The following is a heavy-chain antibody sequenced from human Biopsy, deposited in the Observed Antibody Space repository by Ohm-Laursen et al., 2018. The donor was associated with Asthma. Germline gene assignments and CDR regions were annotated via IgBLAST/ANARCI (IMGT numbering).Heavy chain of an antibody. D-gene: IGHD6-13*01. CDR2: IKHDGTEK. CDR1: GFTFGDYW. J-gene: IGHJ4*02. V-gene: IGHV3-7*01. Sequence: SLRLSCTASGFTFGDYWMSWVRQVPGKGLEWVANIKHDGTEKNHVDSLKDRFTISRDNSKNMVYLQMNSLRPEDTAVYYCAKDRVAGRSYYFDYWGQGSLVSVSS. CDR3: AKDRVAGRSYYFDY.